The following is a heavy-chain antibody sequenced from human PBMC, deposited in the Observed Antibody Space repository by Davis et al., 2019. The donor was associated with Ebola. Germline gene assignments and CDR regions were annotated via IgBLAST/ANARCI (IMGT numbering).Heavy chain of an antibody. J-gene: IGHJ6*02. D-gene: IGHD6-6*01. CDR1: GFTFSSYA. CDR2: IIPIFGTA. V-gene: IGHV1-69*01. CDR3: ASQAARNYYYYYGMDV. Sequence: MPGGSLRLSCAASGFTFSSYAISWVRQAPGQGLEWMGGIIPIFGTANYAQKFQGRVTITADESTSTAYMKLSSLRSEDTAVYYCASQAARNYYYYYGMDVWGQGTTVTVSS.